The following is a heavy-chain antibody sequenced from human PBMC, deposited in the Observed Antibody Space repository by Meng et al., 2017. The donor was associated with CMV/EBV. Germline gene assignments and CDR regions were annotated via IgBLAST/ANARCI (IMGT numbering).Heavy chain of an antibody. J-gene: IGHJ3*02. CDR1: GFTFRRYG. CDR2: IENDGSNK. V-gene: IGHV3-30*02. CDR3: VKFFRWDQPDDAFDI. D-gene: IGHD1-26*01. Sequence: GESLKISCAASGFTFRRYGMDWVRQGPGKGLEWVTFIENDGSNKYYADSVKGRFTISRDNFKNAVHLQIHSLRAEDTALYYCVKFFRWDQPDDAFDIWGHGTMVTVSS.